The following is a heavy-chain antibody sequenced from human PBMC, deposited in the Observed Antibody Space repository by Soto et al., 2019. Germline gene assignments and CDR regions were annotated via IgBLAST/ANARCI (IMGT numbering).Heavy chain of an antibody. Sequence: PSQTLSLTCAISGDSVSSNSAAWNWIRQSPSRGLEWLGRTYYRSKWYNDYAVSVKSRITINPDTSKNQFSLQLNSVTPEDTAVYYCARAATYYYDSSVPGAFDIRAQRTMVTFSS. CDR3: ARAATYYYDSSVPGAFDI. CDR2: TYYRSKWYN. CDR1: GDSVSSNSAA. V-gene: IGHV6-1*01. J-gene: IGHJ3*02. D-gene: IGHD3-22*01.